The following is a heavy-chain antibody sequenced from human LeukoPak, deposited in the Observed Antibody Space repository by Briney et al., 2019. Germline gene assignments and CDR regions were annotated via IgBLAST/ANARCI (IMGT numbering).Heavy chain of an antibody. J-gene: IGHJ5*02. D-gene: IGHD3-3*01. CDR1: GYSFTSYG. V-gene: IGHV1-18*01. Sequence: ASVKVSCKASGYSFTSYGFNWVRQAPGQGLEWMGWMSAYNGKTNYAHSLQGRVTVTADTSTSTAYMELRSLRSEDTAVYYCARVSAPFGVLSVTWFDPWGQGTLVTVSS. CDR2: MSAYNGKT. CDR3: ARVSAPFGVLSVTWFDP.